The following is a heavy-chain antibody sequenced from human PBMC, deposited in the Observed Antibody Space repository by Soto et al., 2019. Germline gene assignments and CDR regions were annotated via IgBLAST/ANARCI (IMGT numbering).Heavy chain of an antibody. CDR3: AREDSIIIPAVSDF. CDR2: VSKSDYT. V-gene: IGHV3-21*01. CDR1: GFYFNNYG. Sequence: GGSLRLSCAVSGFYFNNYGINWVRQAPGKGLEWVSSVSKSDYTYYSDSVKGRFTISRDNAKDSVSLQMNSLRPEDTAVYYCAREDSIIIPAVSDFWGQGTLVTVSS. J-gene: IGHJ4*02. D-gene: IGHD2-2*01.